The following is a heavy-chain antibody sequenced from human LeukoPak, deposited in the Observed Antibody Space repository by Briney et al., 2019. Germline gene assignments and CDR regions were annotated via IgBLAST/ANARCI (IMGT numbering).Heavy chain of an antibody. CDR2: IYYSGST. Sequence: MSSETLSLTCTVSGVSISSYYWSWIRQPPGKGLEWIGYIYYSGSTNYNPSLESRVTISVDTSKNQFSLKLSSVTAADTAVYYCARIRRGYDDAFDIWGQGTMVTVSS. CDR3: ARIRRGYDDAFDI. V-gene: IGHV4-59*01. J-gene: IGHJ3*02. CDR1: GVSISSYY. D-gene: IGHD1-1*01.